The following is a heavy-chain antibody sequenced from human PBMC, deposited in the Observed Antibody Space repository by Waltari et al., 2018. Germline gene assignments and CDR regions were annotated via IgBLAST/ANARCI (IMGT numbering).Heavy chain of an antibody. Sequence: QVQLQESGPGLVKPSETLSLTCAVSGYSISSGYYWGWIRQPPGQGLEWIGSIYHSGRHDYNPSRKSRVTRSVDTAKNQFSRKRSSVTAADTAVYYCAGTALPLQVVVVAANADDAFDIWGQGTMVTVSS. J-gene: IGHJ3*02. CDR2: IYHSGRH. CDR3: AGTALPLQVVVVAANADDAFDI. D-gene: IGHD2-15*01. V-gene: IGHV4-38-2*01. CDR1: GYSISSGYY.